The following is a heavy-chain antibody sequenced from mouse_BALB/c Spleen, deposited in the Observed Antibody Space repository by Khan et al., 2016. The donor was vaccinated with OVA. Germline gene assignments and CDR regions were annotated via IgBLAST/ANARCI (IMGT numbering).Heavy chain of an antibody. V-gene: IGHV1-7*01. Sequence: QVQLQQPGAELAKPGASVKMSCKASGYTFINYWILWVKQRPGQGLEWIGYINPNTAYTEYNQNFKDKATLTADKSSSTAYMQLSSLTSEDSAVYYCARRGLRWDFDYWGQGTTLTVSS. J-gene: IGHJ2*01. D-gene: IGHD1-1*01. CDR3: ARRGLRWDFDY. CDR1: GYTFINYW. CDR2: INPNTAYT.